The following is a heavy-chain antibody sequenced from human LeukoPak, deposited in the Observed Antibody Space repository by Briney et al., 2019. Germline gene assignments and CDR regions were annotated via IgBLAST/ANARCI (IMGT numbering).Heavy chain of an antibody. Sequence: VGSLTLSCLASVFRVIKCLMLEVRQAPEKGLEWVSVIYGGGGTFHADSVKGRFTISRDNSRNTLYLQMNSLRDEDTAVYYCAREFPYYDVLTGYYSYYHDYWRWGTLVTVSS. CDR1: VFRVIKCL. CDR2: IYGGGGT. J-gene: IGHJ4*02. CDR3: AREFPYYDVLTGYYSYYHDY. D-gene: IGHD3-9*01. V-gene: IGHV3-66*01.